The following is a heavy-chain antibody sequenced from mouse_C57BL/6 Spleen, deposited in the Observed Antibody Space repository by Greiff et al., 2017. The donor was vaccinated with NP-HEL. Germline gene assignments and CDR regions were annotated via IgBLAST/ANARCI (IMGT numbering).Heavy chain of an antibody. CDR2: IYPRSGNT. J-gene: IGHJ2*01. V-gene: IGHV1-81*01. D-gene: IGHD1-1*01. CDR3: ARRYSPFDY. CDR1: GYTFTSYG. Sequence: VQLQQSGAELARPGASVKLSCKASGYTFTSYGISWVKQRTGQGLEWIGEIYPRSGNTYYNEKFKGKATLTADKSSSTAYMELRSLTSEDSAVYFGARRYSPFDYWGQGTTLTVSS.